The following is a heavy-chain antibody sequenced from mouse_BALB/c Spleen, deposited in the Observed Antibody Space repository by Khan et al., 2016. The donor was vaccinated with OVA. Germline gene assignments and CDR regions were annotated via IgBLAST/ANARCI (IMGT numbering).Heavy chain of an antibody. CDR1: GFNIKDYY. J-gene: IGHJ2*01. CDR3: TKSVLHDFDY. CDR2: IDPENGTT. Sequence: VQLQQSGTELVRPGASVRLSCTASGFNIKDYYIHWVKQRPDQGLEWIGWIDPENGTTVYDPKFPGKASITADTSSDTAYLQLSSLTSEDTAVSSCTKSVLHDFDYWGLGTTLTVSS. V-gene: IGHV14-1*02.